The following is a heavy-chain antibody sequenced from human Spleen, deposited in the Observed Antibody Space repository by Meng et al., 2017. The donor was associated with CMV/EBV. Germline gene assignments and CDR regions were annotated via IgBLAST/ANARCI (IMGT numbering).Heavy chain of an antibody. D-gene: IGHD3-3*01. Sequence: SETLSLTCTVSGDSISGSSYYWGWIRQPPGKGLEWIGNLCYSGDTYYNPSLKNRVTISEDTSKNQFSLRLSSVTAADTAVYYCARGLQTRTTIFGVVSHVPNYFDYWGQGNLVTVSS. V-gene: IGHV4-39*07. CDR1: GDSISGSSYY. CDR2: LCYSGDT. J-gene: IGHJ4*02. CDR3: ARGLQTRTTIFGVVSHVPNYFDY.